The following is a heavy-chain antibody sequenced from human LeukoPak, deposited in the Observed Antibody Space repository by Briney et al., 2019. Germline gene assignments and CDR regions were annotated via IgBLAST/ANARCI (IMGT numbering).Heavy chain of an antibody. CDR2: ISFSGGGT. Sequence: PGGSLRLSCAASGFTVSSHVMSWVRQAPGKGLEWVSSISFSGGGTYYADSVKGRFTISRDNAKNSLYLQMNSLRAEDTAVYYCARGVGGADYWGQGTLVTVSS. CDR3: ARGVGGADY. V-gene: IGHV3-23*01. J-gene: IGHJ4*02. CDR1: GFTVSSHV. D-gene: IGHD2-21*01.